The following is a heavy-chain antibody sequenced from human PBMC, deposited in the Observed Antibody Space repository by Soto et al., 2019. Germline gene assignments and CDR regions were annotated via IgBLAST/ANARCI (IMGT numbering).Heavy chain of an antibody. CDR3: ATIVVPAAPFDY. V-gene: IGHV4-31*03. J-gene: IGHJ4*02. CDR1: GGSISSGGYY. D-gene: IGHD2-2*01. CDR2: IYYSGST. Sequence: QVQLQESGPGLVKPSQTLSLTCTVSGGSISSGGYYWSWIRQYPGKGLEWIGYIYYSGSTYYNPSLKSRVTIAVDTSKNQFSLKLSSVTAADTAVYYCATIVVPAAPFDYWGQGTLVTVSS.